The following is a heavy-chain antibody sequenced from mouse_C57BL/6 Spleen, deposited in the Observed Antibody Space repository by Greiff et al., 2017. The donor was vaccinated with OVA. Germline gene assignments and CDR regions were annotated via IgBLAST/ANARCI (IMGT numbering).Heavy chain of an antibody. J-gene: IGHJ2*01. D-gene: IGHD1-1*01. Sequence: QVQLQQSGPELVKPGASVKISCKASGYAFSSSWMNWVKQRPGQGLEWIGRIYPGDGDTNYNGKFKGKATLTADKSSSTAYMQLSSLTSVDSAVYFCARSDYGSPYFDYWGQGTTLTVSS. CDR2: IYPGDGDT. V-gene: IGHV1-82*01. CDR1: GYAFSSSW. CDR3: ARSDYGSPYFDY.